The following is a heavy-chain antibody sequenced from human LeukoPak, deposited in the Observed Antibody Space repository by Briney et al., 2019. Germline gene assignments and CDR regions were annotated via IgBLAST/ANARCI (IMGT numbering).Heavy chain of an antibody. CDR1: GGSFSGYY. D-gene: IGHD6-13*01. CDR2: INHSGST. CDR3: ARHGGSSSWYWLSY. V-gene: IGHV4-34*01. J-gene: IGHJ4*02. Sequence: PSETLSLTCAVYGGSFSGYYWSWIRQPPGKGLEWIGEINHSGSTNYNPSLKSRVTISVDTSKNQFSLKLSSATAADTAVYYCARHGGSSSWYWLSYWGQGTLVTVSS.